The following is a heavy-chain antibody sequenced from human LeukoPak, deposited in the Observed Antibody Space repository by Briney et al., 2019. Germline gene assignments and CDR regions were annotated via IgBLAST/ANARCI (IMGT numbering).Heavy chain of an antibody. CDR1: GITFSRSW. J-gene: IGHJ4*02. V-gene: IGHV3-7*04. CDR2: INEDGGVI. Sequence: GGSLRLSCAASGITFSRSWMSWVRQAPGKGLEWVAFINEDGGVIFYVDSVKGRFTISRDNAENFLYLQMNSMRAEDTAVYYCARDRGGRSGLDDWGQGTLVIVP. CDR3: ARDRGGRSGLDD. D-gene: IGHD2-15*01.